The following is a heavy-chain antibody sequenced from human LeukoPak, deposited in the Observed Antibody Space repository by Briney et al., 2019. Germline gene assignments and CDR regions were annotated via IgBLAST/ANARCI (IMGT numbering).Heavy chain of an antibody. J-gene: IGHJ4*02. CDR2: IYSSGST. Sequence: SETLSLTCTVSGGSISSGNYYWSWCRQPAGKGLEWIGRIYSSGSTNYNPSLKSRVTISVDTSKNQFSLKLSSVTAADTAVYYCARESESGYFDYWGQGTLVTVSS. CDR1: GGSISSGNYY. V-gene: IGHV4-61*02. CDR3: ARESESGYFDY.